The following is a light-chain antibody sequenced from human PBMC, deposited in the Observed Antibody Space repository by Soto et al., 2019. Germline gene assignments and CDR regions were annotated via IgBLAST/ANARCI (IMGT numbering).Light chain of an antibody. CDR3: QQYNNLPQT. Sequence: EIVMTQSPATLSVSPGERATLSCRASQSVSSNLAWYQQKPGQAPRLLIYGASTRATGIPARFSGSGSVTEFTRTISSLQSEDFAVYYCQQYNNLPQTFGQGTKVEIK. CDR1: QSVSSN. V-gene: IGKV3-15*01. J-gene: IGKJ1*01. CDR2: GAS.